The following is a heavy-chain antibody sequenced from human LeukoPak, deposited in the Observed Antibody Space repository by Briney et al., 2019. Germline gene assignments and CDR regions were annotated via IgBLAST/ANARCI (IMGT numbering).Heavy chain of an antibody. D-gene: IGHD2-2*01. CDR1: GYTFTGYY. Sequence: GASVKVSCTASGYTFTGYYMHWVRQAPGQGLEWMGWINPNSGGTNYAQKFQGRVTMSRDTSISTAYMELSRLRSDDTAVYYCARDIVVVPAAMSMDVWGQGTTVTVSS. V-gene: IGHV1-2*02. J-gene: IGHJ6*02. CDR3: ARDIVVVPAAMSMDV. CDR2: INPNSGGT.